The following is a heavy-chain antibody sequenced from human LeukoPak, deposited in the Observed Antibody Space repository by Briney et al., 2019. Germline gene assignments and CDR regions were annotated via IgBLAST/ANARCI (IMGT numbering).Heavy chain of an antibody. V-gene: IGHV3-30*18. CDR2: ISYDGSNK. Sequence: GRSLRLSCAASGFTFSSYGMHWVRQAPGKGLEWVAVISYDGSNKYYADSVKGRFTISRDNSKNTLYLQMNSLRAEDTAVYYCAKDQGRSGSYFIYWGQGTLVTVSS. CDR3: AKDQGRSGSYFIY. J-gene: IGHJ4*02. D-gene: IGHD1-26*01. CDR1: GFTFSSYG.